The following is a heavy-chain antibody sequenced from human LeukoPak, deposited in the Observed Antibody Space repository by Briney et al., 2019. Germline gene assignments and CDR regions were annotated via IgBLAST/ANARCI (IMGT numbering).Heavy chain of an antibody. CDR2: IIPIFGTA. Sequence: SVKVSCKASGGTFSSYAISWVRQAPGQGLEWMGGIIPIFGTANHAQKFQGRVTITADESTSTAYMELSNLRSEDTAVYYCARLPYYYGSGSPWANYYYYMDVWGKGTTVTVSS. D-gene: IGHD3-10*01. CDR3: ARLPYYYGSGSPWANYYYYMDV. J-gene: IGHJ6*03. CDR1: GGTFSSYA. V-gene: IGHV1-69*01.